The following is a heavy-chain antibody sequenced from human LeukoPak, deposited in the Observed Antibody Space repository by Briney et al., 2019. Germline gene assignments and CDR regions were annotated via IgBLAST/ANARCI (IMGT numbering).Heavy chain of an antibody. V-gene: IGHV1-2*04. D-gene: IGHD3-10*01. CDR3: ARDYYGSGSYVFAY. CDR2: INPNSGGT. J-gene: IGHJ4*02. CDR1: GYTFTGYY. Sequence: ASVKVSCKASGYTFTGYYMHWVRQAPGHGLEWMGWINPNSGGTNYAQKFQGWVTMTRDTSISTAYMELSRLRSDDTAVYYCARDYYGSGSYVFAYWGQGTLVTVSS.